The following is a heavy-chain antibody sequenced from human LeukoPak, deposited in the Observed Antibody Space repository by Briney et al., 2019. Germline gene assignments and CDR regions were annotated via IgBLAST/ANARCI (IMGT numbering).Heavy chain of an antibody. D-gene: IGHD3-9*01. V-gene: IGHV3-66*02. CDR1: GFTVSRNY. J-gene: IGHJ3*01. CDR2: IYSGAGT. Sequence: PGGSLRLSCAASGFTVSRNYMSWVRQAPGKGLQWVSVIYSGAGTYYADSVKGRFTISRDNSKNTLYLQMSSLRAEDTAVYYCAGEFYDILTGYQDVFDVWGQGTMVTVSS. CDR3: AGEFYDILTGYQDVFDV.